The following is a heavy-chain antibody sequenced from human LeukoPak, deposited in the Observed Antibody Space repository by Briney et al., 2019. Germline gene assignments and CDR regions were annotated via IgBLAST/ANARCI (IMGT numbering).Heavy chain of an antibody. Sequence: SVKVSCKASGGTFSSYAISWVRLAPGQGLEWMGRIIPILGIANYAQKFQGRVTITADKSTSTAYMELSSLRSEDTAVYYCARVGTVTTGAPYYFDYWGQGTLVTVSS. V-gene: IGHV1-69*04. J-gene: IGHJ4*02. D-gene: IGHD4-17*01. CDR2: IIPILGIA. CDR1: GGTFSSYA. CDR3: ARVGTVTTGAPYYFDY.